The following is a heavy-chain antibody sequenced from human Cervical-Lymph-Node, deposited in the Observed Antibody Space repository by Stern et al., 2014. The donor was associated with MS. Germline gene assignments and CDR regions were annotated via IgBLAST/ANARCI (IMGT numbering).Heavy chain of an antibody. CDR3: ASKPTNGPAPFDY. Sequence: QLVQSGAEVRKPGASVKVSCKAAGYTFTTHSVHWVRQAPGQRLEWMGWIDAGDGNTRYSQELQGRVTITRDTSASTAYMELNSLTSEDTAIYYCASKPTNGPAPFDYWGQGTLVTVSS. CDR1: GYTFTTHS. J-gene: IGHJ4*02. V-gene: IGHV1-3*01. CDR2: IDAGDGNT. D-gene: IGHD2-8*01.